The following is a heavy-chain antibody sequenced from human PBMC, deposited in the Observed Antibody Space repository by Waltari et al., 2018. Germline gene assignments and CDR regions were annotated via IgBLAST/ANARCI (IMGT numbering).Heavy chain of an antibody. V-gene: IGHV3-33*01. CDR1: GFTFSNYG. CDR3: AREVISSWQRRYYFDY. J-gene: IGHJ4*02. CDR2: IWSDGSNK. D-gene: IGHD6-13*01. Sequence: QVQLVESGGGVVQPGRSLRLSCAASGFTFSNYGIHWVRQAPGKGLEWVAVIWSDGSNKYYADSVKGRFTISRDNSKNTLDLQMNSLRAEDTAVYYCAREVISSWQRRYYFDYWGQGTLVTVSS.